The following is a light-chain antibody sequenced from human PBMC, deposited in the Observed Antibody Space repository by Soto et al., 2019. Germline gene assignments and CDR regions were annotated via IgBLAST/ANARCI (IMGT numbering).Light chain of an antibody. CDR1: QSFRGL. Sequence: FTHRPDTLPVSPGERATLSCRASQSFRGLLAWYQQKPGQAPRLLIYDAYNRATGIPPRFSGSGSGTDFTLTISRLEPEESAVYYSQQRHWWPLTFGEGARPEIK. CDR3: QQRHWWPLT. CDR2: DAY. V-gene: IGKV3-11*01. J-gene: IGKJ5*01.